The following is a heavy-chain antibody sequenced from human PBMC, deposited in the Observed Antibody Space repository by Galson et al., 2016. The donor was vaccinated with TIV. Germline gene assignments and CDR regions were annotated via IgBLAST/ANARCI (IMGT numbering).Heavy chain of an antibody. V-gene: IGHV2-70*11. CDR3: ARTLSNGARLDS. J-gene: IGHJ4*02. Sequence: PALVKPTQTLTLTCTFSGFSLNTSGMCVSWIRQPPGKALEWLARIDWGDDRYYSPSLKTRLTISKDSSKNQVVLTMTNMDPVDTSTYYCARTLSNGARLDSWGQGALVTVSS. CDR1: GFSLNTSGMC. CDR2: IDWGDDR. D-gene: IGHD7-27*01.